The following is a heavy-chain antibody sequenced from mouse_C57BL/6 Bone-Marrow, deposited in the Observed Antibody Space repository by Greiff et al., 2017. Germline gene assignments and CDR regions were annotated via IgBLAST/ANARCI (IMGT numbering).Heavy chain of an antibody. CDR2: INPGSGGT. J-gene: IGHJ3*01. Sequence: QVQLQQSGAELVRPGTSVKVSCKASGYAFTNYLIEWVKQRPGQGLEWIGVINPGSGGTNYNEKFKGKATLTADKSSSTAYMQLSLTSEDSAVYFCAAHYGSSLDWFAYWGQGTLVTVSA. CDR1: GYAFTNYL. V-gene: IGHV1-54*01. CDR3: AAHYGSSLDWFAY. D-gene: IGHD1-1*01.